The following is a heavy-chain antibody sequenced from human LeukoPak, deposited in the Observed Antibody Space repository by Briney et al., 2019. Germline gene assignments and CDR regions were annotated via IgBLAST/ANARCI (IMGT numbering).Heavy chain of an antibody. CDR2: ISSSGSTK. V-gene: IGHV3-11*01. D-gene: IGHD6-13*01. J-gene: IGHJ4*02. Sequence: GGSLRLSCAASGFTFSDYYMSWIRQAPGKGLEWVSYISSSGSTKYYADSVKGRFTISRDNAKSSLYLQMNSLRAEDTAVYYCARDHQRGSSSWYDPADYWGQGTLVTVSS. CDR1: GFTFSDYY. CDR3: ARDHQRGSSSWYDPADY.